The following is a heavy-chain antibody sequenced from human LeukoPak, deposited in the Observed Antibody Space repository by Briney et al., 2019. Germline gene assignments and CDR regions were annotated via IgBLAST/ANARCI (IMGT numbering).Heavy chain of an antibody. CDR1: GFTFSNYA. CDR3: ARGRYSSGFGGNYYYYYMDV. V-gene: IGHV3-30*04. Sequence: GGSLRLSCAASGFTFSNYAMHWVRQAPGKGLEWVAVIPYDGPNKKYADSVKGRFTISRDNSKNTLYLQMNSLRAEDTAVYYCARGRYSSGFGGNYYYYYMDVWGKGTTVTVSS. CDR2: IPYDGPNK. D-gene: IGHD5-18*01. J-gene: IGHJ6*03.